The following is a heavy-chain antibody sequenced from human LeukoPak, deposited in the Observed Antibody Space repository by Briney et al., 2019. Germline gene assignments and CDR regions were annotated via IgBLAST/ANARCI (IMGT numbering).Heavy chain of an antibody. CDR1: GYSFTSYD. CDR2: MNPNSGNT. J-gene: IGHJ4*02. V-gene: IGHV1-8*01. D-gene: IGHD3-22*01. Sequence: ASVKVSCKASGYSFTSYDINWVRQAPGQGFEWVGWMNPNSGNTGHAQEFQGRVTMTRDTSMSTAYMELSSLRYKDTAVYYCARGRGYDRTGYVYYFDFWGQGTLVTVSS. CDR3: ARGRGYDRTGYVYYFDF.